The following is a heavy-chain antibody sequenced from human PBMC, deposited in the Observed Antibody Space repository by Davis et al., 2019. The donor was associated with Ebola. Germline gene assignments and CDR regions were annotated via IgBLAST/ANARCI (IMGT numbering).Heavy chain of an antibody. CDR1: GFTFRSYD. D-gene: IGHD6-13*01. V-gene: IGHV3-13*01. J-gene: IGHJ5*01. Sequence: GESLKIPCAASGFTFRSYDMHWVRQATGKGLEWVSAIGAAGDTYYPVSVKGRFTISRENAKNSLYLQMNSLRAEDTAVYYRARAGFGSTWFDCWGQGILVTVSS. CDR3: ARAGFGSTWFDC. CDR2: IGAAGDT.